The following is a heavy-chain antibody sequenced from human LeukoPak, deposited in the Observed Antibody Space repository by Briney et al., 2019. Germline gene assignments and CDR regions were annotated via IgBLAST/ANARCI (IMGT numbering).Heavy chain of an antibody. J-gene: IGHJ4*02. D-gene: IGHD3-22*01. CDR3: ATHLVVVITTLIY. V-gene: IGHV1-2*02. Sequence: ASVKVSCKASGYTFTGYYMHWVRQAPGQGLEWMGWINPNSGGTNYAQKFQGRVTMTRDTSISTAYMELSRLRSGDTAVYYCATHLVVVITTLIYWGQGTLVTVSP. CDR1: GYTFTGYY. CDR2: INPNSGGT.